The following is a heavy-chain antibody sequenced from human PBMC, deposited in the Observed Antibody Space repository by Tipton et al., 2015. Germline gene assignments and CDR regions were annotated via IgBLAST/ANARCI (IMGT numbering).Heavy chain of an antibody. CDR3: ARVGGSAWYMEDTYCYDY. Sequence: QSGHEVKKPGASAKVSCKASGGSSSTYAISWVRPPPGQGLEWVGRIVPVVGTANYAQNLQGRITITADDSTSTAYMELSSLRSEDTAMYYCARVGGSAWYMEDTYCYDYLGQGTLVTVSS. J-gene: IGHJ4*02. CDR2: IVPVVGTA. CDR1: GGSSSTYA. V-gene: IGHV1-69*11. D-gene: IGHD6-19*01.